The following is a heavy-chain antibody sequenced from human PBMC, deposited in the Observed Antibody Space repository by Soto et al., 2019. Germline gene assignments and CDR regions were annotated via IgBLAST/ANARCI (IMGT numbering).Heavy chain of an antibody. CDR1: GFIFTDYA. D-gene: IGHD6-13*01. Sequence: ASVKVSCKTSGFIFTDYALHWVRQAPEQRPEWMAWINADNGNTKYSENFQGRVTTTRDTSASTAYMELSSLRSEDTAVYYCARAAAAGTKNYYSGMDVWGQGTTVTVSS. CDR2: INADNGNT. V-gene: IGHV1-3*01. CDR3: ARAAAAGTKNYYSGMDV. J-gene: IGHJ6*02.